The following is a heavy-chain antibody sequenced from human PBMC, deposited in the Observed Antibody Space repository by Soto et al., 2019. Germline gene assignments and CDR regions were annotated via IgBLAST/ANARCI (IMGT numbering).Heavy chain of an antibody. CDR1: GGSISSYY. CDR2: IYTSGST. CDR3: ARSGYTGMANWCFEP. J-gene: IGHJ5*02. Sequence: PSETLSLTCTVSGGSISSYYWSWIRQPAGKGLEWIGRIYTSGSTNYNPSLKSRVTMSVDTSKNQFSLKLSSVTAADTAVYYCARSGYTGMANWCFEPWGQGTLVTVSS. D-gene: IGHD5-18*01. V-gene: IGHV4-4*07.